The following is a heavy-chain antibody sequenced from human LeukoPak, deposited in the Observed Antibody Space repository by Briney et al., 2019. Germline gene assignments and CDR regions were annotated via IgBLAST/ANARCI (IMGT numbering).Heavy chain of an antibody. CDR3: ARMLAAAGRLIFDY. D-gene: IGHD6-13*01. V-gene: IGHV4-59*01. J-gene: IGHJ4*02. CDR2: IYYSGST. CDR1: GGSISSYY. Sequence: SETLSLTCTVSGGSISSYYWSWIRQPPGKGLEWIGYIYYSGSTNYNPSLKSRVTISVDTSKNQFSLKLSSVTAADTAVYYCARMLAAAGRLIFDYWGQGTLVTVSS.